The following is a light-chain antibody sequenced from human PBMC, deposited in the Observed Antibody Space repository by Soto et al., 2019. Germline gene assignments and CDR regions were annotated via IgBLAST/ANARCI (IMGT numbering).Light chain of an antibody. CDR1: QDISNY. CDR2: DAS. V-gene: IGKV1-33*01. CDR3: QQYDNLAPT. Sequence: DIQMTQSPSSLSASVGDRVTITCQASQDISNYLNWYQQKPGKAPKLLIYDASHLETGVPSRFSGSGLGTDFTFTISSLQPEDFATYFCQQYDNLAPTFCGGTRVEIK. J-gene: IGKJ4*02.